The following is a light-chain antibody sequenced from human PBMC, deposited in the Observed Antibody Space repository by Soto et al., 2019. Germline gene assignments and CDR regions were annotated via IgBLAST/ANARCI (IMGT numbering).Light chain of an antibody. CDR2: EVS. J-gene: IGLJ2*01. CDR3: NSFTSTSNLV. CDR1: SSDVGGYDY. V-gene: IGLV2-14*01. Sequence: QSALTQPASVSGSPGQSITISCTGTSSDVGGYDYVSWYQQHPAKAPKLLIYEVSKRPSGVSDRFSGSKSGNTASLTISGLQAEDEGDYYCNSFTSTSNLVFGGGTKLTVL.